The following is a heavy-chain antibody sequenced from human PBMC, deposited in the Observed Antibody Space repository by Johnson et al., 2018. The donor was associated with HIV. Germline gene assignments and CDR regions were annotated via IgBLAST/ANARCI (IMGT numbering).Heavy chain of an antibody. CDR3: ASASSGSYYDQEPFDAFDI. Sequence: VQLVESGGGVVQPGRSLRVSCGTSGFTFSSYWMSWVRQAPGKGLEWVANIKQDGSEKYYVDSVKGRFTISRDNAKNSLYLQMNSLRAEDTAVYYCASASSGSYYDQEPFDAFDIWGRGTMVTVSS. D-gene: IGHD1-26*01. CDR1: GFTFSSYW. V-gene: IGHV3-7*05. CDR2: IKQDGSEK. J-gene: IGHJ3*02.